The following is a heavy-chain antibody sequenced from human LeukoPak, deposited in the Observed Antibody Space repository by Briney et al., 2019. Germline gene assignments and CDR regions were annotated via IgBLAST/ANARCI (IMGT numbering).Heavy chain of an antibody. Sequence: SSETLSLTCAVYGGSFSGYYWSWIRQPPGKGLEWIGEINHSGSTNYNPSLKSRVTISVDTSKNQFSLKLSSVTAADTAVYYCARLMSYSSSWYYGLDYWGRGTLVNVSS. CDR3: ARLMSYSSSWYYGLDY. V-gene: IGHV4-34*01. CDR2: INHSGST. CDR1: GGSFSGYY. D-gene: IGHD6-13*01. J-gene: IGHJ4*02.